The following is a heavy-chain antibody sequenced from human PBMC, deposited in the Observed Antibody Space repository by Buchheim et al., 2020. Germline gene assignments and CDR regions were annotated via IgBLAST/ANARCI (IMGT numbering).Heavy chain of an antibody. CDR1: GYTFTSYY. V-gene: IGHV1-46*03. J-gene: IGHJ4*02. CDR3: ARASGHYDYVWGSYFY. D-gene: IGHD3-16*01. Sequence: QVQLVQSGAEVKKPGASVKVSCKASGYTFTSYYMHWVRQAPGQGLEWMGIINPSGGSTSYAQKFQGRVTMTRDTSTSTVYMGLSSLRSEDTAVYYCARASGHYDYVWGSYFYWGQGTL. CDR2: INPSGGST.